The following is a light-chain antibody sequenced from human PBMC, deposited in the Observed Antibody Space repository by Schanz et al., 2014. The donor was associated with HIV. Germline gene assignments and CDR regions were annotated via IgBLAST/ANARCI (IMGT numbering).Light chain of an antibody. CDR1: SSNIGAGYD. CDR3: SSYTSSTTWV. J-gene: IGLJ3*02. Sequence: QSVLTQPPSASGAPGQRVTISCAGNSSNIGAGYDVHWYQQLPRTAPKLLIYGNTNRPSGVPDRFSGSKSDTSASLAITGLQADDEADYYCSSYTSSTTWVFGGGTKLTVL. V-gene: IGLV1-40*01. CDR2: GNT.